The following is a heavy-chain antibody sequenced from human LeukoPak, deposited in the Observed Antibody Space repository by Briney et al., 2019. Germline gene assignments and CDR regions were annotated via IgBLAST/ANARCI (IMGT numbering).Heavy chain of an antibody. Sequence: PSETLSLTCAVYGGSFSGYYWSWIRQPPGKGLEWIGEINHSGSTNYNPSLKSRVTISVDTSKNQFSLKLSSVTAADTAVYYCARGRVKNTVWGSYRSGYFVDYWGQGTLVTVSS. CDR2: INHSGST. CDR3: ARGRVKNTVWGSYRSGYFVDY. CDR1: GGSFSGYY. J-gene: IGHJ4*02. D-gene: IGHD3-16*02. V-gene: IGHV4-34*01.